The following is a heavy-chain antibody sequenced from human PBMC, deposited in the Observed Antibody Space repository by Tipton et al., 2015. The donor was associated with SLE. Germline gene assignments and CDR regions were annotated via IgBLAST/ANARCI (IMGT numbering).Heavy chain of an antibody. CDR2: IRYDGSSE. D-gene: IGHD3-3*01. V-gene: IGHV3-30*02. CDR3: AKHGVYGMDV. J-gene: IGHJ6*02. CDR1: GFPFTDYN. Sequence: SLRLSCEASGFPFTDYNMHWVRQAPGKGLEWVAFIRYDGSSEYYADTVKGRFTIGRDKSKNTLYLQMNSLRPVDTAVYYCAKHGVYGMDVWGRGTAVTVSS.